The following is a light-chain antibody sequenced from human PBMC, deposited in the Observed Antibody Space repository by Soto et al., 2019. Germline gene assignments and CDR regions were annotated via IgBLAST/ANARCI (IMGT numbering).Light chain of an antibody. J-gene: IGKJ1*01. CDR2: AAS. CDR3: QQYYSYPRT. CDR1: QGISSY. Sequence: AIRMTQSPSSFSASTGDRVTITCRASQGISSYLAWYQQTPGKARKLLIYAASTLQSGVPSRFSGSGSGTDFTLTISCLQSEDFATYYCQQYYSYPRTFGQGTKVDIK. V-gene: IGKV1-8*01.